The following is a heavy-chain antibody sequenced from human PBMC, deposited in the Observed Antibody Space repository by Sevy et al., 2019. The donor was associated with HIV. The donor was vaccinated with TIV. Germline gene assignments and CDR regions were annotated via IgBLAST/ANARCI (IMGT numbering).Heavy chain of an antibody. D-gene: IGHD3-16*01. V-gene: IGHV3-9*01. Sequence: SLKISCAASGFTFDDYAMHWVRQAPGKGLEWVSGISWNSGNIDYADSVKGRFIISRDNAKNSLYLQMNSLRAEDTALYYCAKDIGIAVGGWFDPWGQGTLVTVSS. CDR3: AKDIGIAVGGWFDP. J-gene: IGHJ5*02. CDR2: ISWNSGNI. CDR1: GFTFDDYA.